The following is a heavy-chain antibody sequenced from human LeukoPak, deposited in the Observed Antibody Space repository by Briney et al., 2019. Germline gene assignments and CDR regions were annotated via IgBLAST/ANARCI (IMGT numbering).Heavy chain of an antibody. V-gene: IGHV1-8*01. D-gene: IGHD3-3*01. Sequence: ASVKVSCKASGYTFTTYDINWVRQAPGQGLEWVAWMNPNNGGTVYAQKFQGRVTMTRDTSTGTLYMELNSLKSEDTAVYYCARGAIFGVTPRGYGMDVWGQGTTVTVSS. CDR2: MNPNNGGT. CDR3: ARGAIFGVTPRGYGMDV. J-gene: IGHJ6*02. CDR1: GYTFTTYD.